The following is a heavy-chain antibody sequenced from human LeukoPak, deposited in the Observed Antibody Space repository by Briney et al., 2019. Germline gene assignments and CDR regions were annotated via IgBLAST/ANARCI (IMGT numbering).Heavy chain of an antibody. D-gene: IGHD2-21*02. J-gene: IGHJ4*02. CDR1: GYTFTSYG. CDR3: ARDLISNCGGDCYSDYFDY. CDR2: ISAYNGNT. V-gene: IGHV1-18*01. Sequence: ASVKVSCKASGYTFTSYGISWVRQAPGQGLEWMGWISAYNGNTNYAQKLQGRVTMTTNTSTSTAYMELRSLRSDDTAVYYCARDLISNCGGDCYSDYFDYWGQGTLVTVSS.